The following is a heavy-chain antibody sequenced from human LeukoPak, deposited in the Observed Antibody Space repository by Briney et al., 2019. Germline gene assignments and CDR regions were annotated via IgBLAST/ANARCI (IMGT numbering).Heavy chain of an antibody. CDR1: GFTFSSYS. J-gene: IGHJ4*02. Sequence: GGSLRLSCAASGFTFSSYSMNCVRQAPGKGLEWVSSISSSSSYIYYADSVKGRFTISRDNAKNSLYLQMNSLRAEDTAVYYCARLGSGSAAGTDYWGQGTLVTVSS. CDR3: ARLGSGSAAGTDY. V-gene: IGHV3-21*01. CDR2: ISSSSSYI. D-gene: IGHD6-13*01.